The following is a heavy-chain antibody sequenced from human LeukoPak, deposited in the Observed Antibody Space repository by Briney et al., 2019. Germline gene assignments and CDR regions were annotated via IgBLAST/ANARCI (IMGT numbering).Heavy chain of an antibody. Sequence: GRSLRLSCAASGFTFSSYAMHWVRQAPGKGLEWVAVISYDGSNKYYADSVKGRFTTSRDNSKNTLYLQMNSLRAEDTAVYYCAREVAYYYDSSGYYYADYWGQGTLVTVSS. D-gene: IGHD3-22*01. CDR3: AREVAYYYDSSGYYYADY. CDR1: GFTFSSYA. J-gene: IGHJ4*02. V-gene: IGHV3-30*01. CDR2: ISYDGSNK.